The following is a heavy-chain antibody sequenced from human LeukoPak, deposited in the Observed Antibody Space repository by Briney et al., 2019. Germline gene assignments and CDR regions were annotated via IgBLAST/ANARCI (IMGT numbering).Heavy chain of an antibody. CDR2: IWYDGSNK. D-gene: IGHD4-23*01. Sequence: GGSLRLSRAASGFTFSSYGMHWVRQAPGKGLEWVAVIWYDGSNKYYADSVKGRFTISRDNSKNTLYLQMNSLRAEDTAVYYCAKDYGGYMDVWGKGTTVTVSS. CDR3: AKDYGGYMDV. CDR1: GFTFSSYG. J-gene: IGHJ6*03. V-gene: IGHV3-33*06.